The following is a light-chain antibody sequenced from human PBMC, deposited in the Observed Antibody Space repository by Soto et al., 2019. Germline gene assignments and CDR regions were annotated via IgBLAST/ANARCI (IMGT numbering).Light chain of an antibody. CDR2: EVS. Sequence: QSALTQPPSASGSPGQSVTISCTGTSSDVGGYNYVSWYQQHPGKAPKLMIYEVSKRPSGVPDRFSGSKSGNTASLTVSGLQAEDEADYYCCSCTPTRSYVFGTGTKLTVL. CDR3: CSCTPTRSYV. CDR1: SSDVGGYNY. V-gene: IGLV2-8*01. J-gene: IGLJ1*01.